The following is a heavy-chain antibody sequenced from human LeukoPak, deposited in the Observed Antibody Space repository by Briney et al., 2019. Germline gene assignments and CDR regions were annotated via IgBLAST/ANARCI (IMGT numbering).Heavy chain of an antibody. V-gene: IGHV4-4*07. Sequence: SETLSLTCTVSGGSISSYYWSWIRQPAGKGLEWIGRIYTSGSTNYNPSLKSRVTMSVDTSKNQFSLKLSSVTAADTAVYYCANLADSYGKYYFDYWGQGTLVTVSS. CDR3: ANLADSYGKYYFDY. CDR2: IYTSGST. J-gene: IGHJ4*02. CDR1: GGSISSYY. D-gene: IGHD5-18*01.